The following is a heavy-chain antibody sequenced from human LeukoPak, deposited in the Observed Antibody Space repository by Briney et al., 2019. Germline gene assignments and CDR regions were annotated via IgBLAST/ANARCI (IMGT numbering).Heavy chain of an antibody. CDR3: AREYGDQGTRNFDY. V-gene: IGHV4-4*07. D-gene: IGHD4-17*01. J-gene: IGHJ4*02. Sequence: SETLSLTCTVSGASISTYFWTWIRQPAGKGLEWIGRIYPNGAINYNPSLKSRATMSVDTSKNQFSLKLISVTAADTAVYYCAREYGDQGTRNFDYWGQGGLVTVSS. CDR1: GASISTYF. CDR2: IYPNGAI.